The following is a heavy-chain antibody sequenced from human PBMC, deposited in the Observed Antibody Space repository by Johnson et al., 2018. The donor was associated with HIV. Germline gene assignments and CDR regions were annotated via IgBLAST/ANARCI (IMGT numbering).Heavy chain of an antibody. CDR2: LKSRADGGTT. CDR3: TTEGDALDS. V-gene: IGHV3-15*01. CDR1: GFPFSNAW. Sequence: VQLVESGGGLVKPGGSLRLSCRASGFPFSNAWMNWVRQAPGKGLEWVGRLKSRADGGTTDYAVSVKDRFTILRDDSKNTLYLQMSSLRTEDAGVYYCTTEGDALDSWGQGTMVTVSS. J-gene: IGHJ3*02.